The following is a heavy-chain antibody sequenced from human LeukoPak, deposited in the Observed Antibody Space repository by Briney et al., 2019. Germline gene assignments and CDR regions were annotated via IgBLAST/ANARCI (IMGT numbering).Heavy chain of an antibody. D-gene: IGHD3-16*02. V-gene: IGHV4-34*01. CDR2: INHSGST. Sequence: SETLSLTCAVYGGSFSGYYWSWIRQPPGKGLEWIGEINHSGSTNYNPSLKSRVTISVDTSKNQFSLKLSSVTAADTAVYYCAGYYDYVWGSYRCDYWGQGTLVTVSS. CDR1: GGSFSGYY. J-gene: IGHJ4*02. CDR3: AGYYDYVWGSYRCDY.